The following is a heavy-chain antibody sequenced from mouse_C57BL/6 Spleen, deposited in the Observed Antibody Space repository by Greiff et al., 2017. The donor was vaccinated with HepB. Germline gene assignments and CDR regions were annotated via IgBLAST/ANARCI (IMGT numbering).Heavy chain of an antibody. Sequence: DVQLVESGGGLVKPGGSLKLSCAASGFTFSDYGMHWVRQAPEKGLEWVAYISSGSSTIYYADTVKGRFTISRDNAKNTLFLQMTSLRSEDTAMYYCARLGLRFWFAYWGQGTLVTVSA. J-gene: IGHJ3*01. CDR2: ISSGSSTI. D-gene: IGHD1-1*01. CDR3: ARLGLRFWFAY. V-gene: IGHV5-17*01. CDR1: GFTFSDYG.